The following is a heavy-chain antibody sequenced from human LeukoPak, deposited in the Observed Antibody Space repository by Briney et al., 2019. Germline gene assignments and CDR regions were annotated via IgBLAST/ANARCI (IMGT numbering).Heavy chain of an antibody. CDR3: ASGLEGDFDY. J-gene: IGHJ4*02. CDR1: GGSISSSSYY. V-gene: IGHV4-39*07. D-gene: IGHD1-26*01. Sequence: SETLSLTCTVSGGSISSSSYYWGWIRQPPGKGLEWIGSIYYSGSTYYNPSLKSRVTISVDTSKNQFSLKLSSVTAADTAVYYCASGLEGDFDYWSQGTLVTVSS. CDR2: IYYSGST.